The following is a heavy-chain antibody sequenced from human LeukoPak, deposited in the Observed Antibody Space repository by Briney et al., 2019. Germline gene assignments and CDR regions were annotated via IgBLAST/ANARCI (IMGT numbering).Heavy chain of an antibody. D-gene: IGHD2-15*01. CDR2: ISDTGNT. CDR1: GFTLSRYA. J-gene: IGHJ4*02. V-gene: IGHV3-23*01. Sequence: QCGGSLRLSCAASGFTLSRYAMSGVRDAPGKGVECVSAISDTGNTYHADSVKGRFTISRDGSKNTLFLQMNRLRPEDAAVYYCAKATVTTCRGAFCYPFDYCGVGTLVTASS. CDR3: AKATVTTCRGAFCYPFDY.